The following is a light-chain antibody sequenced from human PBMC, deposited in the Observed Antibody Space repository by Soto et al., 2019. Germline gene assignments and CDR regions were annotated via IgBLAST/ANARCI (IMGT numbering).Light chain of an antibody. J-gene: IGKJ1*01. CDR3: LQEHDYPLT. CDR1: QGVGDD. V-gene: IGKV1-6*01. Sequence: AIQMTQSPSSLSASVGDRVTITCRASQGVGDDLGWYQQRPGKAPKVLIYAASTFQSGVPSRFSGSGSGTFFTLTISSLQPDDSATYYCLQEHDYPLTFGQGTKVEIK. CDR2: AAS.